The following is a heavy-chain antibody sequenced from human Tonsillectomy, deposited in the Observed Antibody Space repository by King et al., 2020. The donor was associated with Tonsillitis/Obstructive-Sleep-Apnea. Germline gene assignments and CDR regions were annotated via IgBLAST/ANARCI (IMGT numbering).Heavy chain of an antibody. V-gene: IGHV4-31*03. D-gene: IGHD2-8*01. CDR2: IYYSGST. J-gene: IGHJ2*01. CDR1: GGSISSGAYY. CDR3: ARGPANAGMEGYFDL. Sequence: QMQLQESGPGLVKPSQTLSLTCTVSGGSISSGAYYWNWIRQHPGKGLEWIGYIYYSGSTYYNPSLKSRVTISVDTSKNQFSLKLSAVTAADTAVYYLARGPANAGMEGYFDLWGRGTLLTVSS.